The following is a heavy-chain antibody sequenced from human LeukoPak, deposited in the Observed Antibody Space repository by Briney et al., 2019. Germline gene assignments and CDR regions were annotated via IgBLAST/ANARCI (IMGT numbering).Heavy chain of an antibody. V-gene: IGHV3-30-3*01. CDR2: ISYDGSNK. CDR1: GFTFSSYA. CDR3: ARDRVAAAGTIDYGMDV. J-gene: IGHJ6*02. Sequence: GGSLRLSCAASGFTFSSYAMHWVRQAPGKGLEWVAVISYDGSNKYYADSVKGRFTISRDNSKNTLYLQMNSLRAEDTAVYYCARDRVAAAGTIDYGMDVWGQGTTVTVSS. D-gene: IGHD6-13*01.